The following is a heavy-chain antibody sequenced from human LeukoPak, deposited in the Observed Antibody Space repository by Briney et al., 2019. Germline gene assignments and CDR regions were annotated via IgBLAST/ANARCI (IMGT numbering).Heavy chain of an antibody. Sequence: GGSLRLSCAASGFTFSSYSMNWVRQAPGKGLEWVSSITSSSYIYYADSVKGRFTISRDNAKNSLYLQMNSLRAEDTAVYYCAEGKDYYDSSGYPIWGQGTMASVSS. J-gene: IGHJ3*02. D-gene: IGHD3-22*01. CDR3: AEGKDYYDSSGYPI. CDR2: ITSSSYI. V-gene: IGHV3-21*01. CDR1: GFTFSSYS.